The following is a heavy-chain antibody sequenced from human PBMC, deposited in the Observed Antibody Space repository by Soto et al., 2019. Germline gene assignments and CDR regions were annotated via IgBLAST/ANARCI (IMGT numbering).Heavy chain of an antibody. CDR1: GFTFSSYA. D-gene: IGHD3-10*01. CDR2: ISGSGGST. CDR3: GKGVNTMVGTNWFGP. J-gene: IGHJ5*02. V-gene: IGHV3-23*01. Sequence: EVQLLESGGGLVQPGGSLRLSCAASGFTFSSYAMSWVRQAPGKGLEWVSAISGSGGSTYYADSVKGRFTISRDNSKNDVYLQMNRLRAEDSAVYYWGKGVNTMVGTNWFGPWGQGTLVTVSS.